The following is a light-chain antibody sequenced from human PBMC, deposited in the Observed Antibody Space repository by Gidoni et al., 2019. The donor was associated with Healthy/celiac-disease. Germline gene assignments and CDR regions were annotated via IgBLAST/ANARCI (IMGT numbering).Light chain of an antibody. V-gene: IGLV2-14*03. J-gene: IGLJ2*01. Sequence: QSALTQPASVSGSPGPSITISCTGTSSDVGGYNYVSWYQQHPGKAHKLMIYDVSNRPAGVANRFSGSKSGNTASLTISGLQAEDEADDYCSSYTSSSTVVFGGGTKLTVL. CDR1: SSDVGGYNY. CDR2: DVS. CDR3: SSYTSSSTVV.